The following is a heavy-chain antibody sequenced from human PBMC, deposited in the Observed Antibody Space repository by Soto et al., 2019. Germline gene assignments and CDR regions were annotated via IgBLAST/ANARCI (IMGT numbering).Heavy chain of an antibody. D-gene: IGHD6-19*01. Sequence: QVQLQESGPGLVKPSGTLSLTCAVSGGSISSSNWWSWVRQPPGKGLEWIGEIYHSGSTNYNPSLKSRVTISXXXXKNQFSLKLSSVTAADTAVYYCARGGIAVAGTFDYWGQGTLVTVSS. CDR3: ARGGIAVAGTFDY. J-gene: IGHJ4*02. CDR1: GGSISSSNW. CDR2: IYHSGST. V-gene: IGHV4-4*02.